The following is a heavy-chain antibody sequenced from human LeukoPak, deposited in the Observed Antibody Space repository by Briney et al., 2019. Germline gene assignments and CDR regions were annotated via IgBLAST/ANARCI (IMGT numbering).Heavy chain of an antibody. Sequence: GGSLRLSCAASGFTFSNAWMGWVRQAPGKGLEWVGRIKSKNDGGTADYAAPVKGRFTISRDDSKNTLYLQMNSLKTEDTAIYYCTTEQWLTDYWGQGTLVTVSS. CDR2: IKSKNDGGTA. CDR3: TTEQWLTDY. J-gene: IGHJ4*02. V-gene: IGHV3-15*01. CDR1: GFTFSNAW. D-gene: IGHD6-19*01.